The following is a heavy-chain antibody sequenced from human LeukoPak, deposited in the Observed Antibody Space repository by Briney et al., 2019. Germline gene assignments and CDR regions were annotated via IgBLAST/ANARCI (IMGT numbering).Heavy chain of an antibody. D-gene: IGHD3-16*01. Sequence: GGSLRLSCAASGFTFSSYETNWVRQAPGKGLEWVSYISSSGSTIYYADSVKGRFTISRDNAKNSLYLQMNGLRAEDTAVYYCARDWGASLNYFDYWGQGTLVTVSS. V-gene: IGHV3-48*03. CDR3: ARDWGASLNYFDY. CDR1: GFTFSSYE. CDR2: ISSSGSTI. J-gene: IGHJ4*02.